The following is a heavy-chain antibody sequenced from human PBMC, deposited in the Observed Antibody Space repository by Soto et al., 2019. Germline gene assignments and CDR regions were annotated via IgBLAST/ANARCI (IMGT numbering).Heavy chain of an antibody. D-gene: IGHD3-10*01. CDR1: GGSFSGYY. V-gene: IGHV4-34*01. Sequence: SETLSLTCAVYGGSFSGYYWSWIRHPPGKGLEWIGEINHSGSTNYNPSLKSRVTISVDTSKNQFSLKLSSVTAADTAVYYCARDHFTMVRGVRYYYYYYGMNVWGQGTTVTVSS. CDR2: INHSGST. J-gene: IGHJ6*02. CDR3: ARDHFTMVRGVRYYYYYYGMNV.